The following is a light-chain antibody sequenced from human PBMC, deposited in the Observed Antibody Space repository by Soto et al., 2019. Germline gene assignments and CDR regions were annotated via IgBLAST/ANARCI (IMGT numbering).Light chain of an antibody. CDR3: QQYHGYSRT. J-gene: IGKJ1*01. V-gene: IGKV1-5*01. CDR2: DVS. Sequence: DIQMTQSPSALSASVGDRVTITCRASQTISDSLAWYQQKPGKAPDLLISDVSSLERGVASRFSGSGSGTEFTLTISSMQPDDFATYYCQQYHGYSRTVGQGTKVDIK. CDR1: QTISDS.